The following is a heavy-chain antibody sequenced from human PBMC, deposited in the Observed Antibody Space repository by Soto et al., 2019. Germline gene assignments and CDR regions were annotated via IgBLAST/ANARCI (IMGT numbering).Heavy chain of an antibody. CDR1: GGSISSGGYS. J-gene: IGHJ4*02. CDR2: ISHSGST. CDR3: ARGKGYSGYDFEFVDY. V-gene: IGHV4-30-2*01. Sequence: SETLSLTCAVSGGSISSGGYSWSWIRQPPGKGLEWIGYISHSGSTYYNPSLKSRVTISVDRSKNQFSLKLSSVTAADTAVYYCARGKGYSGYDFEFVDYWGQGTLVTVSS. D-gene: IGHD5-12*01.